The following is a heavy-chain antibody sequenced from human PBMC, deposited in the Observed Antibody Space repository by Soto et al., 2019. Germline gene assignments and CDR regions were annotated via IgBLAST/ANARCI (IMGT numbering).Heavy chain of an antibody. Sequence: QVQLVQSGAEVKKPGSSVKVSCKASGGTFSSYAISWVRQAPGQGLEWMGGIIPIFGTANYAQKFKGRVTITADESTSTAYMELSSLRSEDTAVYYCARTHECTNGVCYTGAFDIWGQGTMVTVSS. V-gene: IGHV1-69*01. CDR2: IIPIFGTA. CDR3: ARTHECTNGVCYTGAFDI. D-gene: IGHD2-8*01. CDR1: GGTFSSYA. J-gene: IGHJ3*02.